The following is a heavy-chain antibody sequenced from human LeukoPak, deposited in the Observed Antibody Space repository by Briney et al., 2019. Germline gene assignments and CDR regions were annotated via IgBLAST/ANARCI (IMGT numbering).Heavy chain of an antibody. V-gene: IGHV3-21*01. Sequence: GGSVRLSCAASGFTFSTYTMNWVRQAPGKGLEWVSSITSSSSYIYYADSVKGRFTISRDNAKNSLYLQMNSLRVEDTAVYYCARHVVAVGFDYWGQGTLVTVSS. CDR3: ARHVVAVGFDY. CDR2: ITSSSSYI. CDR1: GFTFSTYT. J-gene: IGHJ4*02. D-gene: IGHD3-22*01.